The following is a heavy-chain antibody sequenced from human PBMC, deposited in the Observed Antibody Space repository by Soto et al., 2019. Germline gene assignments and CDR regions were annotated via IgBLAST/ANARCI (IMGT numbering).Heavy chain of an antibody. CDR1: GDSITSNSYF. D-gene: IGHD1-7*01. V-gene: IGHV4-39*02. Sequence: PSETLSLTCTVSGDSITSNSYFWAWIRQPPGKGLKWIGSIYYSGTTYYNPSLKSRVTISVDRSKNQLSLKLSSVTAADTAVYYCARERGTTSFALPYIDYWGQGTLVTVSS. CDR3: ARERGTTSFALPYIDY. CDR2: IYYSGTT. J-gene: IGHJ4*02.